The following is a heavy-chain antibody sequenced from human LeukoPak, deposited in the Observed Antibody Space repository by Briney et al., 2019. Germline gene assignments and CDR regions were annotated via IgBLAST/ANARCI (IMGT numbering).Heavy chain of an antibody. CDR1: GRPFSCYH. CDR2: INHSGST. J-gene: IGHJ6*04. V-gene: IGHV4-34*01. D-gene: IGHD3-10*01. Sequence: PAETLSLTCAVYGRPFSCYHWSWIRQPPGKGLEWIGEINHSGSTNYNPSLKSRVTISVDTSKNQFSLKLSSVTAVDTVVYYCARGPWGMVRGVKFYYGMDVWGKGTTVTVSS. CDR3: ARGPWGMVRGVKFYYGMDV.